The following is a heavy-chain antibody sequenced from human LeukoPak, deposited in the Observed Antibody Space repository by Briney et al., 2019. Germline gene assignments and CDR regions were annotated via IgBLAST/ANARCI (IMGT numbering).Heavy chain of an antibody. CDR1: DDSISNIRYH. D-gene: IGHD7-27*01. CDR2: IFYNGNT. V-gene: IGHV4-39*07. J-gene: IGHJ4*02. Sequence: PSETLSLTCTVSDDSISNIRYHWGWIRQPPGKGLEWIGNIFYNGNTYYNPSLKSRVTISVDTSKNQFSLKLSSVTAGDTAVYYCARDSSGALPDFDGYWGQGTLVTVSS. CDR3: ARDSSGALPDFDGY.